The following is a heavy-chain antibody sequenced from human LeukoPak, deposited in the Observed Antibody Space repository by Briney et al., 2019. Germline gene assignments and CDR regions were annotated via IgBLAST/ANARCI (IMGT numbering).Heavy chain of an antibody. Sequence: PGGSLRLSCAASGFTFSSYGMHWVRQAPGKGLEWVAVISYDGSNKYYADSVKGRFTISRDNSKNTLYLQMNSLRAEDTAVYYCAKDPVSGSFVASYYFDYWGQGTLVTVSS. D-gene: IGHD1-26*01. CDR3: AKDPVSGSFVASYYFDY. CDR1: GFTFSSYG. CDR2: ISYDGSNK. V-gene: IGHV3-30*18. J-gene: IGHJ4*02.